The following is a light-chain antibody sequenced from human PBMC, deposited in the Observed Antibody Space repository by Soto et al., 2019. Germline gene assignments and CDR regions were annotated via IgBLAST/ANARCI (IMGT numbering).Light chain of an antibody. CDR1: GSDVGSYNL. Sequence: QSVLTQPASVSGSPGQSITISCTGTGSDVGSYNLVSWYQQHPGRAPKLMIYEVNKRPSGVSNRFSGSKSGNTASLTISGLQAEDEADYYCCSYAGSTAFDVLFGGGTKVTVL. CDR2: EVN. CDR3: CSYAGSTAFDVL. J-gene: IGLJ2*01. V-gene: IGLV2-23*02.